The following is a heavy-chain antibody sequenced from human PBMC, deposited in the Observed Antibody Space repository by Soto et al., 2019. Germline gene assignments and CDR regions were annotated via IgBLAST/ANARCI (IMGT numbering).Heavy chain of an antibody. CDR2: ISYDGSKT. Sequence: PGGSLRLSCAASGFTFSSYAMHWVRQAPGKGLEWVAVISYDGSKTSYADSVKGRFTISRDNSKNTHNLQMNSLRGEDTAVYYCAREVWEHTPRGVYYYYGMDLWGQGTTVTVSS. CDR1: GFTFSSYA. J-gene: IGHJ6*02. V-gene: IGHV3-30-3*01. D-gene: IGHD1-26*01. CDR3: AREVWEHTPRGVYYYYGMDL.